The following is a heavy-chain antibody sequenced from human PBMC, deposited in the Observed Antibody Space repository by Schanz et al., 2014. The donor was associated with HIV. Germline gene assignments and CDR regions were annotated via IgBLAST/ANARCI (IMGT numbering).Heavy chain of an antibody. CDR2: ISYDGRNK. J-gene: IGHJ6*02. CDR1: GFTFDNYG. Sequence: QVQLVESGGGVVQPGRSLRLSCAASGFTFDNYGMHWVRQAPGKGLEWVAVISYDGRNKYYADSVKGRFTISRDNSKNTLNLQAKSLRPEDTAVYYCAKDRNQYDSRYIGKGNYYYYYGMDVWGQGTTVTVSS. CDR3: AKDRNQYDSRYIGKGNYYYYYGMDV. D-gene: IGHD3-22*01. V-gene: IGHV3-30*18.